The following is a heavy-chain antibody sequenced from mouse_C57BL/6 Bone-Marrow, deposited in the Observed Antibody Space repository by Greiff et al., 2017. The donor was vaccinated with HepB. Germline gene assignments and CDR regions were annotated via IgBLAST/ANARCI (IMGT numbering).Heavy chain of an antibody. CDR3: ARREGGVLLRGWYFDV. CDR1: GFSLSTSGMG. J-gene: IGHJ1*03. CDR2: IYWDDDK. Sequence: ESGPGILQSSQTLSLTCSFSGFSLSTSGMGVSWIRQPSGKGLEWLAQIYWDDDKRYNPSLKSRLTISKDTSRNQVFLKITSVDTADTATYYCARREGGVLLRGWYFDVWGTGTTVTVSS. V-gene: IGHV8-12*01. D-gene: IGHD1-1*01.